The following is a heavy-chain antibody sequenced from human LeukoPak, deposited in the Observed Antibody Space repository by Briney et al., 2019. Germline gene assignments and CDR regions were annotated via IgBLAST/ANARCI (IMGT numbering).Heavy chain of an antibody. V-gene: IGHV4-30-4*01. CDR3: ASSPHTAMVSYFDY. J-gene: IGHJ4*02. CDR1: GGSISSGDYY. D-gene: IGHD5-18*01. Sequence: SETLSLTCTVSGGSISSGDYYWSWIRQPPGKGLEWIGYIYYSGSTYYNPSLKSRVTISVDTSKNQFSLKLSSVTAADTAVYYCASSPHTAMVSYFDYWGQGTLVTVSS. CDR2: IYYSGST.